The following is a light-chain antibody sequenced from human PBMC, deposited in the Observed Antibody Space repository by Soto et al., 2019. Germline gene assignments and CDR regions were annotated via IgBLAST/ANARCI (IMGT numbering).Light chain of an antibody. CDR1: QNITDW. Sequence: DIQMTQSPSTLSAYVGDRVTITCRASQNITDWLAWYQHKPGKAPELLISDASTLATGVPSRFSGSGSGTEFTLTVSSLLTDDYATYFCQEYKSYPFGPGTKVDI. CDR2: DAS. V-gene: IGKV1-5*01. CDR3: QEYKSYP. J-gene: IGKJ2*01.